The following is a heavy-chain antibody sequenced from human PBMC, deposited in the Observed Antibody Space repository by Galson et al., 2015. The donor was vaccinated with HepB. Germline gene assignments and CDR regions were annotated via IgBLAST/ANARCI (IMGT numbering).Heavy chain of an antibody. D-gene: IGHD1-26*01. J-gene: IGHJ3*02. CDR3: ARGGGSNDWYHAFDI. CDR1: GGSISSGGYY. CDR2: IYYSGST. Sequence: TLSLTCTVSGGSISSGGYYWSWIRQHPGKGLEWIGYIYYSGSTYYNPSLKSRVTISVDTSKNQFSLKLSSVTAADTAVYYCARGGGSNDWYHAFDIWGQGTMVTVSS. V-gene: IGHV4-31*03.